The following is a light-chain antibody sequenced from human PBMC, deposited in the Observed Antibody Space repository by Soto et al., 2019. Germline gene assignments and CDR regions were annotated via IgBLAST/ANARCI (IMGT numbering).Light chain of an antibody. CDR3: QQRSNWPTT. J-gene: IGKJ1*01. V-gene: IGKV3-11*01. Sequence: EIVLTQPPATLSLSPGERATLSYRASQSVSSYLAWYQQKPGQAPRLLIFDASNRATGIPARFSGSGSGTDFTLTICSLAPEDFAVYCCQQRSNWPTTFGQGTKVDIK. CDR1: QSVSSY. CDR2: DAS.